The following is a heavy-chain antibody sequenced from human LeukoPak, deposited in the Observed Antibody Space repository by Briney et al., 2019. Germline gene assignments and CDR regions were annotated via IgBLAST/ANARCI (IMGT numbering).Heavy chain of an antibody. D-gene: IGHD3-10*01. CDR3: ATVPITMVRGAPRRGWFDP. J-gene: IGHJ5*02. Sequence: ASVKVSCKASGYTFTSYDINWVRQATGQGLEWMGWMNPNSGNTGYAQKFQGRVTMTRNTSISTAYMELSSLRSEDTAVYYCATVPITMVRGAPRRGWFDPWGQGTLVTVSS. CDR1: GYTFTSYD. CDR2: MNPNSGNT. V-gene: IGHV1-8*01.